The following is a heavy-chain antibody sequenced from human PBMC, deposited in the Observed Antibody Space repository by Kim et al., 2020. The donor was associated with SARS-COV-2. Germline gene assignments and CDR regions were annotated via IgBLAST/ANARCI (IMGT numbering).Heavy chain of an antibody. CDR3: ARDSLLVLDY. CDR2: YI. J-gene: IGHJ4*02. V-gene: IGHV3-21*01. D-gene: IGHD2-8*01. Sequence: YIYYADSVKGRFTIARDNAKNSLYLQMNSLRAEDTAVYYCARDSLLVLDYWGQGTLVTVSS.